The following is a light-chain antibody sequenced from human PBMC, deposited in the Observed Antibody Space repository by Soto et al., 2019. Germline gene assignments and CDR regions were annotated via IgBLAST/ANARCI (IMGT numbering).Light chain of an antibody. CDR3: QQYGSSPRT. J-gene: IGKJ1*01. CDR2: GAS. Sequence: EIVLTHSPGTLSLSPGERATLSFSSSQSVGSSYLAWYQQKPGQAPRLLIYGASSRATGIPDRFSGSGSGTDFTLTISRLEPEDFAVYYCQQYGSSPRTFGQGTKVDIK. CDR1: QSVGSSY. V-gene: IGKV3-20*01.